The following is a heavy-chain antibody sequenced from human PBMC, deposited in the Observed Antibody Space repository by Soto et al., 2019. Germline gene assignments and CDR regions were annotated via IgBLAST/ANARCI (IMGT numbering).Heavy chain of an antibody. CDR3: ARDLAAGEH. CDR2: INPASGST. Sequence: QVQLVQSGAEVRKPGASVKVSCRTSGYTFTHYYVHWVRQAPGQGVEWLGIINPASGSTKYAYEFQGRVSLTMDTSTTTFYLELSGLRAEDAAIFYCARDLAAGEHWGQGTLVSVYS. V-gene: IGHV1-46*01. CDR1: GYTFTHYY. D-gene: IGHD6-13*01. J-gene: IGHJ4*02.